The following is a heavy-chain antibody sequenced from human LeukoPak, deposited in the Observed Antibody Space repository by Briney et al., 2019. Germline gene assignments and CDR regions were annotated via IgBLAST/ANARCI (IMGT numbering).Heavy chain of an antibody. J-gene: IGHJ4*02. V-gene: IGHV3-74*01. D-gene: IGHD7-27*01. CDR1: GFTFSSYR. CDR3: AREDANWGSDY. Sequence: GGSLRLSCAASGFTFSSYRMHWVRQAPGKGLVWVSRINSDGSSTSYADSVKGRFTISRDNAKNTLYLQMNSLRAEDTAVYYRAREDANWGSDYWGQGTLVTVSS. CDR2: INSDGSST.